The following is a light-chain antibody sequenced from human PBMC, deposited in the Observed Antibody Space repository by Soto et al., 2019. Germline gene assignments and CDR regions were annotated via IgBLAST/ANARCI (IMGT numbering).Light chain of an antibody. V-gene: IGKV3-11*01. Sequence: EIVLTQSPATLSLSPGERATLSCRASQSVSTYLAWYQQKPGQAPMLLIYDASNRATGIPGRFSGSGSGTDFTLTISSLEPEDVAVYYCQHRSNWPPRTFGQGTKLEIK. CDR2: DAS. J-gene: IGKJ2*01. CDR1: QSVSTY. CDR3: QHRSNWPPRT.